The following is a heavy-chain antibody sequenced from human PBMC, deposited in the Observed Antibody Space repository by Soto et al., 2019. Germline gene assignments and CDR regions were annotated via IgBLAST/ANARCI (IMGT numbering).Heavy chain of an antibody. Sequence: GESLKISCKGSGYSFTSYWISWVRQMPGKGLEWMGRIDPSDSYTNYSPSFQGHVTISADKSISTAYLQWSSLKAPDTAMYYCARRVGDAFDIWGQGTMVTVSS. J-gene: IGHJ3*02. CDR1: GYSFTSYW. CDR3: ARRVGDAFDI. CDR2: IDPSDSYT. D-gene: IGHD1-26*01. V-gene: IGHV5-10-1*01.